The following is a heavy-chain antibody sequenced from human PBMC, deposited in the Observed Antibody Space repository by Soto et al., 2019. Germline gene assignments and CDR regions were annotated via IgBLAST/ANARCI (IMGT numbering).Heavy chain of an antibody. D-gene: IGHD4-17*01. J-gene: IGHJ3*01. CDR3: ANHGGFYF. CDR2: ISIRGDYR. CDR1: GFTFSSSG. Sequence: EGQLLQSGGGLVQPGESLRLSCAASGFTFSSSGMSWVRQAPGKGLEWVSSISIRGDYRYYADSVKGRFTISRDNSKNTLYLKMSSLTAEDTALYYCANHGGFYFWGQGTMVAVSS. V-gene: IGHV3-23*01.